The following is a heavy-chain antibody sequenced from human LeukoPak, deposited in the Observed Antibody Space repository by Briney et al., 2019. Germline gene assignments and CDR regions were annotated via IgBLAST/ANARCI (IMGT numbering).Heavy chain of an antibody. D-gene: IGHD3-3*01. CDR3: ARGGFFWSGYHFDY. Sequence: GRSLRLSCAASGFTFSSYVMHWVRQAPGKGLEWLAVISYDGSNKNYEDSVKGRLTISRDNSKNTLYLQMNSLRAEDTAVYYCARGGFFWSGYHFDYWGQGTLVTVSS. CDR2: ISYDGSNK. V-gene: IGHV3-30*03. J-gene: IGHJ4*02. CDR1: GFTFSSYV.